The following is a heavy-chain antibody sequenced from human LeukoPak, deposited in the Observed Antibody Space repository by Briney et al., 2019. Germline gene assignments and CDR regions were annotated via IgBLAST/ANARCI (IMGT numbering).Heavy chain of an antibody. CDR2: IIPIFGTA. J-gene: IGHJ3*02. V-gene: IGHV1-69*05. CDR3: ARASYDFWSGYYIGNAFDI. D-gene: IGHD3-3*01. CDR1: GGTFTSYA. Sequence: SVKVSCKASGGTFTSYAISWVRQAPGQGLEWMGRIIPIFGTANYAQKFQGRVTITTDESTSTAYMELSSLRSEDTAVYYCARASYDFWSGYYIGNAFDIWGQGTMVTVSS.